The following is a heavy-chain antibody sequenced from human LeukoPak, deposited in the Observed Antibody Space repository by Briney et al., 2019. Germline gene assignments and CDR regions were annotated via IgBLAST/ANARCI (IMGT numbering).Heavy chain of an antibody. D-gene: IGHD3-9*01. V-gene: IGHV4-34*01. CDR3: ARGVLRYFDWLSCFDY. CDR2: INHSGST. Sequence: SETLSLTCAVYGGSFSGYYWSWIRQPPGKGLEWIGEINHSGSTNYNPSLKSRVTISVDTSKNQVSLKLSPVTAADTAVYYCARGVLRYFDWLSCFDYWGQGTLVTVSS. J-gene: IGHJ4*02. CDR1: GGSFSGYY.